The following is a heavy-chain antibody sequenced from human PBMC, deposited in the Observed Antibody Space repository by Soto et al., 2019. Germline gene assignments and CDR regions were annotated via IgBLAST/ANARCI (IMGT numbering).Heavy chain of an antibody. J-gene: IGHJ3*01. V-gene: IGHV3-7*04. D-gene: IGHD2-21*01. CDR1: GFTFSAFW. Sequence: EVQLVESGGGLVQPGESLRLSCAASGFTFSAFWMTWLRQAPGKGLEWVANIKRDGTVTHYGDSVEGRCTLSRDNAQKALFLQLNSLRPEDTAMYYCARDLSPPGEFFYDAFDVWGQGTFVTVS. CDR3: ARDLSPPGEFFYDAFDV. CDR2: IKRDGTVT.